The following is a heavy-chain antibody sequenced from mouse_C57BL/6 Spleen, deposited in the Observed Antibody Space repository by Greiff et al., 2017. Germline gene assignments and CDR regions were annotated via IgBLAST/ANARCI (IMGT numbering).Heavy chain of an antibody. Sequence: QVQLQQPGAELVKPGASVKLSCKASGYTFTSYWMQWVKQRPGQGLEWIGEIDPSDSYTNYTQKFKGKATLTVDTSSSTAYMQLSSLTSEDSAVYYCVYSNSWFAYWGQGTLVTVSA. CDR3: VYSNSWFAY. V-gene: IGHV1-50*01. CDR2: IDPSDSYT. CDR1: GYTFTSYW. D-gene: IGHD2-5*01. J-gene: IGHJ3*01.